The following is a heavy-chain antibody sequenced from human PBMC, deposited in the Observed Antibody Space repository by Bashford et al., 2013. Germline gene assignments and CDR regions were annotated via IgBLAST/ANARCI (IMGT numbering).Heavy chain of an antibody. D-gene: IGHD3-22*01. CDR3: ARDEALINFYDTVGSPFDY. V-gene: IGHV3-74*01. Sequence: VRQAPGKGLVWVSRINSDGSSTSYADSVKGRFTISRDNAKNTLYLQMNSLRAEDTAVYYCARDEALINFYDTVGSPFDYWGQGTLVTVSS. CDR2: INSDGSST. J-gene: IGHJ4*02.